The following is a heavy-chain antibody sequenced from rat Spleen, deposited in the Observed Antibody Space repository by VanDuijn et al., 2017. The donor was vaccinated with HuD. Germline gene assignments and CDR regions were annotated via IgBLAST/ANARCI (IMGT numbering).Heavy chain of an antibody. J-gene: IGHJ3*01. V-gene: IGHV5-35*01. CDR3: TAGGLGARNWFAY. D-gene: IGHD5-1*01. CDR2: ITPDCITT. CDR1: GITFSNNW. Sequence: EVQLVESGGGLVQPGSPLKLSCAASGITFSNNWLNWIRQAPGKGLEWVASITPDCITTYYPDTVKGRSVISQDNAKNTGYLQMNNLRYEDTALYYCTAGGLGARNWFAYWGQGTLVTVSS.